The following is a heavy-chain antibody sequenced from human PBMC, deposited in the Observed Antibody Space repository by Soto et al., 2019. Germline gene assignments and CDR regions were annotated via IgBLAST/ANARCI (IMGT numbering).Heavy chain of an antibody. J-gene: IGHJ6*02. CDR3: ARGRAGIVVVPAAIGGMDV. Sequence: PSETLSLTCAVYGGSFSGYYWSWIRQPPGKGLEWIGEINHSGSTNYNPSLKSRVTISVDTSKNQFSLKLSSANAADTAVYYCARGRAGIVVVPAAIGGMDVWGQGTTVTVSS. D-gene: IGHD2-2*02. CDR2: INHSGST. V-gene: IGHV4-34*01. CDR1: GGSFSGYY.